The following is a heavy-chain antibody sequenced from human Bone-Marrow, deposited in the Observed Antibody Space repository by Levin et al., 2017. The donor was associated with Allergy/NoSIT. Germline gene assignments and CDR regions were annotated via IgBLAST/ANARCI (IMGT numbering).Heavy chain of an antibody. CDR1: GFTFSSYA. CDR3: AKSGLFPKKYCSSTSCYGGVNQDYDYSNLYYGMDV. D-gene: IGHD2-2*01. Sequence: PGGSLRLSCAASGFTFSSYAMSWVRQAPGKGLEWVSAISGSGGSTYYADSVKGRFTISRDNSKNTLYLQMNSLRAEDTAVYYCAKSGLFPKKYCSSTSCYGGVNQDYDYSNLYYGMDVWGQGTTVTVSS. V-gene: IGHV3-23*01. J-gene: IGHJ6*02. CDR2: ISGSGGST.